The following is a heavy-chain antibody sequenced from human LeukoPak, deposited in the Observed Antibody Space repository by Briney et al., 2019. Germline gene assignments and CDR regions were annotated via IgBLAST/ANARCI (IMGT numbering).Heavy chain of an antibody. D-gene: IGHD6-19*01. CDR3: ASSVAGTGGWFDP. J-gene: IGHJ5*02. V-gene: IGHV3-74*01. CDR1: GFSFSSYW. CDR2: INSDGSST. Sequence: GGSLILSCAASGFSFSSYWMHWVRQAPGKGLVWVSRINSDGSSTSYADSVKGRFTISRDNARNTLYLQMNSLRAEDTAVYYCASSVAGTGGWFDPWGQGTLVTVSS.